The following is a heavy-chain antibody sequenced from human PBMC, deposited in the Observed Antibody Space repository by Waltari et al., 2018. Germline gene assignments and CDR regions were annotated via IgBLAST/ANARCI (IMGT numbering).Heavy chain of an antibody. D-gene: IGHD6-13*01. V-gene: IGHV4-59*01. CDR2: IYYSGST. J-gene: IGHJ4*02. CDR1: GGSISSYY. Sequence: QVQLQESGPGLVKPSETLSLTCTVSGGSISSYYWRWIRQPPGKGLEWIGYIYYSGSTNYNPSLKSRVTISVDTSKNQFSLKLSSVTAADTAVYYCASENLGYSSSWGQGTLVTVSS. CDR3: ASENLGYSSS.